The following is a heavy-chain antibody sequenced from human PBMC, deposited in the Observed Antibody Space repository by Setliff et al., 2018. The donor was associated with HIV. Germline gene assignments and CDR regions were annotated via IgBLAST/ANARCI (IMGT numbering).Heavy chain of an antibody. CDR2: IIPIFGTA. CDR1: GGTFSSYA. CDR3: AISIPPDAFDI. Sequence: SVRVSCKASGGTFSSYAISWVRQAPGQGLEWMGGIIPIFGTANYAQKFQGRVTITTDESTSTAYMELSSLRSEDTAVYYCAISIPPDAFDIWGQGTMVTVSS. V-gene: IGHV1-69*05. J-gene: IGHJ3*02.